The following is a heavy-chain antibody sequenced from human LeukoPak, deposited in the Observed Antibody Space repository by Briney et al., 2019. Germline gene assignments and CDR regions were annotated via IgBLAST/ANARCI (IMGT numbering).Heavy chain of an antibody. CDR2: IGISDDT. CDR3: ARDRFRSYYDSSGYYYYYGMDV. Sequence: GGSLRLSCAASGFTLRSYDMHWVRQVTGKGLEWVSAIGISDDTYYQGSVKGRFTISRDNAKNSLYLQMNSLRAEDTAVYYCARDRFRSYYDSSGYYYYYGMDVWGQGTTVTVSS. V-gene: IGHV3-13*01. D-gene: IGHD3-22*01. CDR1: GFTLRSYD. J-gene: IGHJ6*02.